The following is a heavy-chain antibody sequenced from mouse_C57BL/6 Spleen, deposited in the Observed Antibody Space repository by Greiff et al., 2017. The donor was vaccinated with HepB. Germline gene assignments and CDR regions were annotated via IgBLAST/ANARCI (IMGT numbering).Heavy chain of an antibody. CDR2: ISGGGGNT. CDR1: GFTFSSYT. Sequence: EVKLMESGGGLVKPGGSLKLSCAASGFTFSSYTMSWVRQTPEKRLEWVATISGGGGNTYYPDSVKGRFTISRDNAKNTLYLQMSSLRSEDTALYYCARHTVPYWYFDVWGTGTTVTVSS. CDR3: ARHTVPYWYFDV. V-gene: IGHV5-9*01. J-gene: IGHJ1*03. D-gene: IGHD1-1*01.